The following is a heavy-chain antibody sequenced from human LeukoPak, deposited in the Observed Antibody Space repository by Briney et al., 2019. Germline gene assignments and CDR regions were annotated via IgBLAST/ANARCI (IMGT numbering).Heavy chain of an antibody. CDR2: ISFDGSNK. D-gene: IGHD6-13*01. V-gene: IGHV3-30-3*01. CDR3: ARGGRSSSNDFDL. Sequence: GGSLRLSCAASGFTFSRYAMHWVGQAPGKGLEGVAVISFDGSNKYYADSVKGRFTVSRDNSKDTLYLQMNSLRHEDTAVYYCARGGRSSSNDFDLWGQGTMVTVSS. J-gene: IGHJ3*01. CDR1: GFTFSRYA.